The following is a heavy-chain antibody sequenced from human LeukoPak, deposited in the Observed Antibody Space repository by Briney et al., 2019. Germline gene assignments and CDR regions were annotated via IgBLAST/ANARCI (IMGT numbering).Heavy chain of an antibody. Sequence: SETLSLTCAVYGGSFSGYYWSWIRQPPGKGLEWIGEINHSGSTNYNPSLKSRVTISLDTSKNQFSLKLSSVTAADTAVYFCAGSELRFLEWLSPNNWFDPWGQGTLVTVSS. V-gene: IGHV4-34*01. D-gene: IGHD3-3*01. J-gene: IGHJ5*02. CDR3: AGSELRFLEWLSPNNWFDP. CDR2: INHSGST. CDR1: GGSFSGYY.